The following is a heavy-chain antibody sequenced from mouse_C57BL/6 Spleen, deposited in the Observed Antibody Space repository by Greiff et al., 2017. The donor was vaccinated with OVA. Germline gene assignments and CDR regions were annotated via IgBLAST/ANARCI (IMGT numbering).Heavy chain of an antibody. CDR2: INPNYGTT. CDR1: GYSFTDYN. CDR3: ARSGSNSPRWYFDV. D-gene: IGHD2-5*01. J-gene: IGHJ1*03. V-gene: IGHV1-39*01. Sequence: EVQLQQSGPELVKPGASVKISCKASGYSFTDYNMNWVKQSNGKSLEWIGVINPNYGTTSYNQKFKGKATLTVDQSSSTACMQLNSLTSEDSAVYYCARSGSNSPRWYFDVWGTGTTVTVSS.